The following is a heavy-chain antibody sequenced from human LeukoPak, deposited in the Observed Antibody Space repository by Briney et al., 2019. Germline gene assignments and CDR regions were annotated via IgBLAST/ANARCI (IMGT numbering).Heavy chain of an antibody. D-gene: IGHD4-17*01. CDR2: IYYSGST. V-gene: IGHV4-59*12. CDR1: GGSIGSYY. J-gene: IGHJ1*01. CDR3: AREMLYGDYVYFQH. Sequence: SESLSLTCTVSGGSIGSYYWSWMRQPPGKGLEWIGYIYYSGSTNYNPSLKSRVTISVDTSKNQFSLKLSSVTAADTAVYYCAREMLYGDYVYFQHWGQGTLVTVSS.